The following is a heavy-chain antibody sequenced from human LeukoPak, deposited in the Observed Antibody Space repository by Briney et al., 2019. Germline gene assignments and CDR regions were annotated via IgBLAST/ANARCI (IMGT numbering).Heavy chain of an antibody. CDR3: TTEGSDGAVDFDY. CDR2: IKSKTDGGTT. D-gene: IGHD1-26*01. CDR1: GFTFSNAW. Sequence: GGSLRLSCAASGFTFSNAWMSWVRQAPGKGLEWVGRIKSKTDGGTTDYAAPVKGRFTISRDDSKNTLYLQMNSLKTEDTAVYYCTTEGSDGAVDFDYWGQGTLVTVSS. V-gene: IGHV3-15*01. J-gene: IGHJ4*02.